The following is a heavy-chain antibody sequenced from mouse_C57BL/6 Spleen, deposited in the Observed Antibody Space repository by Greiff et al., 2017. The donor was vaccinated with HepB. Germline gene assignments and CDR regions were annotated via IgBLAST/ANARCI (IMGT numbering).Heavy chain of an antibody. V-gene: IGHV1-42*01. CDR2: INPSTGGT. CDR1: GYSFTGYY. CDR3: ARETGGPY. D-gene: IGHD4-1*01. J-gene: IGHJ2*01. Sequence: VQLKESGPELVKPGASVKISCKASGYSFTGYYMNWVKQSPEKSLEWIGEINPSTGGTTYNQKFKAKATLTVDKSSSTAYMQLKSLTSEDSAVYYCARETGGPYWGQGTTLTVSS.